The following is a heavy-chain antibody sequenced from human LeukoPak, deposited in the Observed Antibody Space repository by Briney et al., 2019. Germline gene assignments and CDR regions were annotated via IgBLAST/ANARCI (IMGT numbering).Heavy chain of an antibody. J-gene: IGHJ6*02. CDR1: GFTFSSYG. CDR3: AKDPLGGVTPNFMDV. D-gene: IGHD4-23*01. Sequence: GGSLRLSCAASGFTFSSYGMHWVRQAPGKGLEWVAVISYDGSNKYYADSVKGRFTISRDNSKNTPYLQMNSLRAEDTAVYYCAKDPLGGVTPNFMDVWGQGTTVTVSS. V-gene: IGHV3-30*18. CDR2: ISYDGSNK.